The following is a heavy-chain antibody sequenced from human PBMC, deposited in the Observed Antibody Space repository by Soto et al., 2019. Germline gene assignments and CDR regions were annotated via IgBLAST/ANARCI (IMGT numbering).Heavy chain of an antibody. Sequence: SETLSLTCAVSGGSISSYYWSWIRQPPGKGLEWIGYIYYSGSTNYNPSLKSRVTISVDTSKNQFSLKLSSVTAADTAVYYCASSPLLWFGEASPYYFDFWGQGILVTVSS. J-gene: IGHJ4*02. CDR3: ASSPLLWFGEASPYYFDF. CDR2: IYYSGST. D-gene: IGHD3-10*01. V-gene: IGHV4-59*08. CDR1: GGSISSYY.